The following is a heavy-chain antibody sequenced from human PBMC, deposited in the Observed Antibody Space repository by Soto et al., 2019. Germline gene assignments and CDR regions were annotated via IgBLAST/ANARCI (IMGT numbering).Heavy chain of an antibody. CDR3: ARGNYYYGMEV. CDR2: RKQDGSEK. V-gene: IGHV3-7*03. J-gene: IGHJ6*02. CDR1: GFTFSSYW. Sequence: EVQLVESGGGLVQPGGSLRLSCAASGFTFSSYWMSWVRQAPGKGLEWVANRKQDGSEKYYVDSGKGRFHIYRDNAKNSLYLQMNSLRAEDTAVYYCARGNYYYGMEVWGQGTTVTVSS.